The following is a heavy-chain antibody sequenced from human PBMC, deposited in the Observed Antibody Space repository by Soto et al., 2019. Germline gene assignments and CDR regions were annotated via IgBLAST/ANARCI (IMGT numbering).Heavy chain of an antibody. V-gene: IGHV4-39*01. CDR2: IYYSGST. CDR1: GGSISSSSYY. D-gene: IGHD3-22*01. CDR3: ATTMIVVVLGAFDI. J-gene: IGHJ3*02. Sequence: QLQLQESGPGLVKPSETLSLTCTVSGGSISSSSYYWGWIRQPPGKGLEWIGSIYYSGSTYYNPSPKSRVTISVDTSKNQFSLKLSSVTAADTAVYYCATTMIVVVLGAFDIWGQGTMVTVSS.